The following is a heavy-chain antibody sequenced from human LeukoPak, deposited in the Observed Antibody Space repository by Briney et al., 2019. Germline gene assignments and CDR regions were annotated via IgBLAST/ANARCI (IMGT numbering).Heavy chain of an antibody. CDR3: ARDSGRWSNDAFDI. D-gene: IGHD6-13*01. Sequence: ASVKVSCKASGYTFTSYAMHWVRQAPGQRLEWMGWINTGNGNTKYSQKFQGRVTITRDTSASTAYMELSSLRSEDTAVYYCARDSGRWSNDAFDIWGQGTMVTVSS. CDR2: INTGNGNT. CDR1: GYTFTSYA. V-gene: IGHV1-3*04. J-gene: IGHJ3*02.